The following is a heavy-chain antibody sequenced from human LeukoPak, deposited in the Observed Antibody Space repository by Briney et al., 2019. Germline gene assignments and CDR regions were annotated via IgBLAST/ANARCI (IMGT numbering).Heavy chain of an antibody. CDR3: ARDMDSSGYYLGLLFDY. D-gene: IGHD3-22*01. CDR2: ISYDGSNK. V-gene: IGHV3-30*03. Sequence: GGSLRLSCAASGFTFSSYSMNWVRQAPGKGLEWVAVISYDGSNKYYADSVKGRFTISKDNSKNTLYLQMNSLRAEDTAVYYCARDMDSSGYYLGLLFDYWGQGTLVTVSS. CDR1: GFTFSSYS. J-gene: IGHJ4*02.